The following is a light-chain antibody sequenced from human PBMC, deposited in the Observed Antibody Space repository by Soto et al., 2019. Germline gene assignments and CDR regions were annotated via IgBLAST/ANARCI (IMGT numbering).Light chain of an antibody. J-gene: IGLJ1*01. V-gene: IGLV2-11*01. CDR1: SSDVGGYNY. CDR2: DVS. Sequence: QAVVTQPRSVSGSPGQSVTISCTGTSSDVGGYNYVSWYQQHPGKAHKLMIYDVSKRPSGVPDRFSGSKSGNTASLTISGLQAEEEDDYYCCSYAGSYPFHYVFGTGTKLTVL. CDR3: CSYAGSYPFHYV.